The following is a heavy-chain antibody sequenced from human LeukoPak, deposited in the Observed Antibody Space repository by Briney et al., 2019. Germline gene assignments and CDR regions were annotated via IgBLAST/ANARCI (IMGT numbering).Heavy chain of an antibody. Sequence: GSLRLSCVASGFTFSNYWMQWVRQVPGKGLVWVSRLNGDGTNIIYADSVKGRFTISRDNAENTLYLQMNSLRAEDTALYYCARSQSGVFDVWGQGTMVTVSS. CDR1: GFTFSNYW. CDR2: LNGDGTNI. CDR3: ARSQSGVFDV. V-gene: IGHV3-74*01. D-gene: IGHD2-8*01. J-gene: IGHJ3*01.